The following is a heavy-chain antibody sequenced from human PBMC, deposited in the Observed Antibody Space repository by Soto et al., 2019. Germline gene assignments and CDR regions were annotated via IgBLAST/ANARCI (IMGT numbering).Heavy chain of an antibody. CDR3: ARDMVPAAIPHYYYYGMDV. V-gene: IGHV3-23*01. J-gene: IGHJ6*02. CDR1: GFTFSGYG. Sequence: EVQLLESGGGLVQPGGSLRLSCAASGFTFSGYGMNWVRQAPGKGLEWVSAISGSGGATYYADSVKGRFTISRDNSKNTLYLQMNSLRAEDTAVYYCARDMVPAAIPHYYYYGMDVWGQGTTVTVSS. D-gene: IGHD2-2*01. CDR2: ISGSGGAT.